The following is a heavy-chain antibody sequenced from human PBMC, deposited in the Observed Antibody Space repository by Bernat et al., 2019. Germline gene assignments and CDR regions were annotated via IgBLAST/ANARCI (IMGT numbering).Heavy chain of an antibody. CDR2: ISGSGGST. CDR1: GFTFSSYA. CDR3: VKDGGYSSGWFDFDY. J-gene: IGHJ4*02. Sequence: EVQLLESGGGLVQPGGSLRLSCAASGFTFSSYAMSWVRQAPGKGLEWVSAISGSGGSTYYADSVKGRFTISRDNSKTTLYLQMNSLRAEDTAVYYCVKDGGYSSGWFDFDYWGQGTLVTVSS. D-gene: IGHD6-19*01. V-gene: IGHV3-23*01.